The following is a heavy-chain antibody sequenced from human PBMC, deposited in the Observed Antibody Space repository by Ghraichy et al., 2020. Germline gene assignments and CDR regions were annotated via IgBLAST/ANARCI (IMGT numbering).Heavy chain of an antibody. J-gene: IGHJ4*02. Sequence: GGSLRLSCVASGFSFSEYFMTWIRQAPGKGLEWIAYIGGRGTTKYYAESVEGRFTISRDNAKNSLYLQMDSLEAADTAIYYCARGSFDYGGNSDYFDSWGQGSLVTVSS. V-gene: IGHV3-11*01. D-gene: IGHD4-23*01. CDR1: GFSFSEYF. CDR2: IGGRGTTK. CDR3: ARGSFDYGGNSDYFDS.